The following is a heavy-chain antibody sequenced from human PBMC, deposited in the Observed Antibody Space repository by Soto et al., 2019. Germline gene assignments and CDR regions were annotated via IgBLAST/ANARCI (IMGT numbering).Heavy chain of an antibody. CDR2: SNYGGPT. V-gene: IGHV4-39*01. J-gene: IGHJ6*02. Sequence: SETLSLTCTVPGGAINSTVYYWGWIRQPPGKGLEWIGSSNYGGPTYYSPSLQSRVTISLDTAKNHFSLNLRSVTAADTAVYYCARHGAYSTSVYYYYGMDVWGQGTTVTVSS. CDR1: GGAINSTVYY. D-gene: IGHD6-13*01. CDR3: ARHGAYSTSVYYYYGMDV.